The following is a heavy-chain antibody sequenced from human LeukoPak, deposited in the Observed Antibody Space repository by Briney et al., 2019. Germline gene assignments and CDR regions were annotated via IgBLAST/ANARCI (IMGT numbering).Heavy chain of an antibody. D-gene: IGHD3-9*01. CDR2: INHSGST. Sequence: SETLSLTCAVYGGSFSGYYWSWIRQPPGKGLEWIGEINHSGSTNYNPSLKSRVTISVDTSKNQFSLKLSSVTAADTAVYYCARRVSGYAVEMDYWGQGILVTVSS. V-gene: IGHV4-34*01. CDR3: ARRVSGYAVEMDY. CDR1: GGSFSGYY. J-gene: IGHJ4*02.